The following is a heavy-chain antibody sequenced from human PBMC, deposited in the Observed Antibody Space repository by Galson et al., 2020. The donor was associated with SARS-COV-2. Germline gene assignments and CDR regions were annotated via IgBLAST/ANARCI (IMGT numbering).Heavy chain of an antibody. CDR1: GFTFSSYS. D-gene: IGHD2-2*01. V-gene: IGHV3-48*01. CDR2: ISSSSSTI. J-gene: IGHJ5*02. Sequence: GGSLRLSCAASGFTFSSYSMNWVRQAPGKGLEWVSYISSSSSTIYYADSVKGRFTISRDNAKNSLYLQMNSLRAEDTAVYYCARDRWDIVVVPAAEGFDPWGQGTLVTVSS. CDR3: ARDRWDIVVVPAAEGFDP.